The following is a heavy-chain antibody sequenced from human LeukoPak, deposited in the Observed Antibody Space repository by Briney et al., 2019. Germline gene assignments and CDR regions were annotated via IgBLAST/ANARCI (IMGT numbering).Heavy chain of an antibody. V-gene: IGHV3-30*04. Sequence: PGGSLRLSCTASGFTFSRYSMHWVRQAPGKGLEWVAVISYDGTNKYHADSVKGRFSISRDNSKNTQYLQMKGLRAEDTAVYYCARDRLTSGSYFFDYWGQGTLVTVSS. J-gene: IGHJ4*02. CDR1: GFTFSRYS. CDR2: ISYDGTNK. CDR3: ARDRLTSGSYFFDY. D-gene: IGHD1-26*01.